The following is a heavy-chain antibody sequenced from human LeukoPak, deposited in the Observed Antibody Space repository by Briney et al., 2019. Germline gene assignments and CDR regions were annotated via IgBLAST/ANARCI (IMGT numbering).Heavy chain of an antibody. D-gene: IGHD3-3*01. J-gene: IGHJ3*02. Sequence: NPSETLSLTCAVYGRSFSGYYWSWIRQPPGKGLDWIGEINHSGSTNYNPSLKSRVTISVDTSKNQFSLKPSSVTAADTAVYYCARGLRITIFGVVIIARAFDIWGQGTMVTVSS. V-gene: IGHV4-34*01. CDR1: GRSFSGYY. CDR2: INHSGST. CDR3: ARGLRITIFGVVIIARAFDI.